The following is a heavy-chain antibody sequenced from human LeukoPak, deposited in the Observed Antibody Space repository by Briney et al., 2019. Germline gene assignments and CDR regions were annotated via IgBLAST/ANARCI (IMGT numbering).Heavy chain of an antibody. D-gene: IGHD1-26*01. Sequence: GGSLRLSCAASGFTFSSYAMSWVRQAPGKGLGWVSVISGSGVSTYYADSVKGRFTISRDNPKNTLYLQINSLRAEDTPVSYFVKDVGATRFDYWGQGTLVTVSS. CDR3: VKDVGATRFDY. V-gene: IGHV3-23*01. CDR2: ISGSGVST. J-gene: IGHJ4*02. CDR1: GFTFSSYA.